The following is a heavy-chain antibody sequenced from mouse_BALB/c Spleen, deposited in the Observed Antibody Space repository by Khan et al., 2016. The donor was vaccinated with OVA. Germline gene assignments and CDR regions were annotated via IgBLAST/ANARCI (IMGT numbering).Heavy chain of an antibody. Sequence: EVQLQESGPGLVKPSQSLSLTCTVTGYSITSDYVWYLIRQFPGNKLEWMGYISYGSSTCYNPSLKSRFSITRDTSKNQFFLQLNSVTTEDTATYYCARKNYYGYAMDYWGQGTSVTVSA. CDR2: ISYGSST. J-gene: IGHJ4*01. CDR3: ARKNYYGYAMDY. V-gene: IGHV3-2*02. CDR1: GYSITSDYV. D-gene: IGHD1-1*01.